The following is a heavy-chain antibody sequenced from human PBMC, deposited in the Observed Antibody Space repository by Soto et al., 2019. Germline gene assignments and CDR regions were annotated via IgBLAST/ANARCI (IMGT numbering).Heavy chain of an antibody. D-gene: IGHD3-22*01. CDR3: AGGGWGDSCGCDY. CDR1: GFTFSNNA. CDR2: ISKSGDNT. V-gene: IGHV3-23*01. Sequence: EVQLLESGGGLVQPGGSLRLSCAASGFTFSNNAITWVRQAPGKGLEWVSTISKSGDNTYYADSVKGRFTFSRDNSKKTLFLQMNSLRVEDTAVYYCAGGGWGDSCGCDYWGQGTRVTVSS. J-gene: IGHJ4*02.